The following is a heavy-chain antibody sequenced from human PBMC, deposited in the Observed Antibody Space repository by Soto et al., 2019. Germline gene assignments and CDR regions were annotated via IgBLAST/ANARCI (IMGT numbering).Heavy chain of an antibody. D-gene: IGHD2-2*01. CDR3: VSDQKYFRVNGNWFDS. V-gene: IGHV1-18*04. J-gene: IGHJ5*01. Sequence: GASVKVSCKASGYTSADFGISWVRQAPGHGLEWMGWVSGNNGASNPAPKVQGRITMTLDTSTGVSYMALRSLRSDDTAIYYCVSDQKYFRVNGNWFDSWGQGTLVTVSS. CDR2: VSGNNGAS. CDR1: GYTSADFG.